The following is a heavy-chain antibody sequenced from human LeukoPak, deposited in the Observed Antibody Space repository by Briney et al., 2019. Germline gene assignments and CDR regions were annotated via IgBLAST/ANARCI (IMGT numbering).Heavy chain of an antibody. D-gene: IGHD6-13*01. V-gene: IGHV4-59*12. J-gene: IGHJ4*02. Sequence: SETLSLTCTVSGGSISSYYWSWIRQPLGKGLEWIGYIYYSGSTNYNPSLKSRVTISVDPSKNQFSLKLISVTAADTAVYYCARDTGYSSTWTGYWGQGTLVTVSS. CDR1: GGSISSYY. CDR3: ARDTGYSSTWTGY. CDR2: IYYSGST.